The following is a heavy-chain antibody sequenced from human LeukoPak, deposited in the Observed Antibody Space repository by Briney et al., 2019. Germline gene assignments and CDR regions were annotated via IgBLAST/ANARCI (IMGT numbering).Heavy chain of an antibody. D-gene: IGHD2-15*01. Sequence: GGSLRLSCAASGFTFSSYWMHWVRQTPGKGLVWVSRINSDGFSTTYADSEKGRFTISRDNAKNTLYLQMTSLRVEDTAVYYCAVSYYCRGSACYSGLDYWGQGTLVTVSS. J-gene: IGHJ4*02. V-gene: IGHV3-74*01. CDR1: GFTFSSYW. CDR3: AVSYYCRGSACYSGLDY. CDR2: INSDGFST.